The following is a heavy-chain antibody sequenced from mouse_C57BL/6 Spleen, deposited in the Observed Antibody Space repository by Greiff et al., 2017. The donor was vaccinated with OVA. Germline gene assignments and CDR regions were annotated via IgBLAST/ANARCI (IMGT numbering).Heavy chain of an antibody. CDR2: IDPEDGEN. Sequence: VQLQQSGAELVKPGASVKLSCTASGFNIKDYYMHWVKQRTEQGLEWIGRIDPEDGENKYAPKFQGKATITADTSSNTAYLQLSSLTAEDTAVYYCARSGVAYWSFDVWGTGTTVTVSS. CDR1: GFNIKDYY. J-gene: IGHJ1*03. V-gene: IGHV14-2*01. D-gene: IGHD1-1*02. CDR3: ARSGVAYWSFDV.